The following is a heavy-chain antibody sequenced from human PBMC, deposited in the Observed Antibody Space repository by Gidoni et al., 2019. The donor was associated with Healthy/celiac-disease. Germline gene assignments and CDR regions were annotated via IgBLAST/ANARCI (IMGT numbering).Heavy chain of an antibody. CDR2: IYWNDDK. D-gene: IGHD3-3*01. CDR3: AHFLEWLLSDY. Sequence: QITLKESGPTLVKPTQTLTLTCTFSGFPLSTRGVGVGWIRQPPGKALEWLALIYWNDDKRYSPSLKSRLTINKDTSKNQVVLTMTNMDPVDTATYYCAHFLEWLLSDYWGQGTLVTVSS. J-gene: IGHJ4*02. V-gene: IGHV2-5*01. CDR1: GFPLSTRGVG.